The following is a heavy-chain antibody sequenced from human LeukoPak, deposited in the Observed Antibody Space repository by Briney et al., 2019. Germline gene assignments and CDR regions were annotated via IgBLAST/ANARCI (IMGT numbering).Heavy chain of an antibody. CDR2: INHSGST. CDR1: GGSFSGYY. J-gene: IGHJ4*02. Sequence: SETLSLTCAVYGGSFSGYYWSWIRQPPGKGLEWIGEINHSGSTNYNPSLKSRVTISVDTSKNQFSLKLSSVTAADTAVYYCARGGGRSSWYKNVWGQGTLVTVSS. V-gene: IGHV4-34*01. CDR3: ARGGGRSSWYKNV. D-gene: IGHD6-13*01.